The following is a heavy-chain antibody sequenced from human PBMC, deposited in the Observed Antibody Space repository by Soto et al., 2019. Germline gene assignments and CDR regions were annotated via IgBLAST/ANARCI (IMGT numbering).Heavy chain of an antibody. J-gene: IGHJ5*02. D-gene: IGHD4-4*01. CDR1: GDTFGRFT. Sequence: SSVKVSCKASGDTFGRFTINWVRQAPGQGLEWMGGIKPISDITNYAQRFQGRVTFTADASTSTVYLELSSLRSEDTAMYYCARDPSTINKLIGVWFDPWGQGTLVTVSS. V-gene: IGHV1-69*13. CDR2: IKPISDIT. CDR3: ARDPSTINKLIGVWFDP.